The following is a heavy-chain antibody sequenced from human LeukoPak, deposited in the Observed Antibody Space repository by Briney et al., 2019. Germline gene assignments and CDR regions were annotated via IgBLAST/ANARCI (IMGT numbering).Heavy chain of an antibody. Sequence: PGGSLRLSCAASGFTFSSYSMNWVRQAPGKGLEWVSSISSSSSYIYYADSVKGRFTISRDNAKNSLYLQMNSLRAEDTAVYYCARDGYSGSYYRLYYFFMDVWGKGTTVTVSS. V-gene: IGHV3-21*04. CDR1: GFTFSSYS. CDR2: ISSSSSYI. CDR3: ARDGYSGSYYRLYYFFMDV. D-gene: IGHD1-26*01. J-gene: IGHJ6*03.